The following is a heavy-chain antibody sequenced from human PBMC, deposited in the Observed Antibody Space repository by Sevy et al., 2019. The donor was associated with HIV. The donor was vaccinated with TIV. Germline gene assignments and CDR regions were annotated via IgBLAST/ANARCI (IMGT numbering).Heavy chain of an antibody. V-gene: IGHV1-8*01. CDR2: TNPNSGHT. CDR1: GYAFTDYD. CDR3: AKLASCGGDCYYFDL. Sequence: ASVKVSCRASGYAFTDYDITWVRQATGQGLELMGWTNPNSGHTAYTQNFQGRVSTTTDTSISVAYMELGSLRSEDTAVYYCAKLASCGGDCYYFDLWGQGTLVTVSS. J-gene: IGHJ4*02. D-gene: IGHD2-21*02.